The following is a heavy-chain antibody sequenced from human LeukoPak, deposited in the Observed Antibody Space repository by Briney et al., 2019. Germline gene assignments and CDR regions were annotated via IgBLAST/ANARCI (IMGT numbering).Heavy chain of an antibody. V-gene: IGHV4-59*01. Sequence: SETLSLTCTVSGGSISSYYWSWIRQPPGKGLEWIGYIYYSGSTNYNPSLKSRVTISVDTSKNQFSLKLSSVTAADTAVYYCARDDKCYGYIRYWGQGTLVTVSS. CDR3: ARDDKCYGYIRY. J-gene: IGHJ4*02. CDR1: GGSISSYY. D-gene: IGHD6-13*01. CDR2: IYYSGST.